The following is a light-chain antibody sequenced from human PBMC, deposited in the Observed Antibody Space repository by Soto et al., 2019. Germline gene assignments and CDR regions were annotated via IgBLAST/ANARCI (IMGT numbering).Light chain of an antibody. CDR2: DAS. V-gene: IGKV3-11*01. Sequence: IVLTQSPATLSLSPVERATLSCRASQSVSSYLAWYQQKPGQAPRLLIYDASNRATGIPARFSGSGSGTEFTLTISSLQSEDFAVYYCQQYNNWPPITFGQGTRLEIK. J-gene: IGKJ5*01. CDR3: QQYNNWPPIT. CDR1: QSVSSY.